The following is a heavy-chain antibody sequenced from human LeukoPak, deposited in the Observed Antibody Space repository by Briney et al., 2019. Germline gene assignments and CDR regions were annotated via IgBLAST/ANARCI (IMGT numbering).Heavy chain of an antibody. Sequence: PGGSLRLSCAAPGFILSDFYMSWFRQAPGKGLEWISYISNGRSDSIRYADSVRGRCTVSRDYARNTLYLQMNSLRVEDTAVYYCARDPSGWEPTDYWGQGTLVTVSS. CDR2: ISNGRSDSI. CDR3: ARDPSGWEPTDY. V-gene: IGHV3-11*01. J-gene: IGHJ4*02. CDR1: GFILSDFY. D-gene: IGHD1-26*01.